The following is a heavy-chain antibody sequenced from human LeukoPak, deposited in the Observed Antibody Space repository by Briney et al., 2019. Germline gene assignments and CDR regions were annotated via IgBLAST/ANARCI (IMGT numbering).Heavy chain of an antibody. V-gene: IGHV3-23*01. CDR2: ISGSGGST. CDR3: ARDFPYYYDISGYYQDY. CDR1: GFTFSSYG. J-gene: IGHJ4*02. D-gene: IGHD3-22*01. Sequence: GGSLRLSCAASGFTFSSYGMSWVRQAPGKGLEWVSAISGSGGSTYYADSVKGRFAISRDNAKNSLYLQMNSLRAEDTALYYCARDFPYYYDISGYYQDYWGQGTLVTVSS.